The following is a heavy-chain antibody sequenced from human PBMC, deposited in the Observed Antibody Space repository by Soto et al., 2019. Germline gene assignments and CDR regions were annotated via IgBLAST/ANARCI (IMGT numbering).Heavy chain of an antibody. J-gene: IGHJ4*02. V-gene: IGHV3-23*01. CDR2: ISDSGDNT. Sequence: GGSLRLSCATSGFTFSNYAMTWVRQAPGKGLEWVSTISDSGDNTYDADSVKGRFTISRDNSKDTLYLQMNSLRADDTAVYYCAKGWDRSGYLRTFDYWGQGSLVTVSS. D-gene: IGHD5-12*01. CDR1: GFTFSNYA. CDR3: AKGWDRSGYLRTFDY.